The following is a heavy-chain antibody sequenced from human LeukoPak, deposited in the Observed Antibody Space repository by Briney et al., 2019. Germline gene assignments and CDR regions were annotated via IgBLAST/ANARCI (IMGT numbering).Heavy chain of an antibody. V-gene: IGHV4-61*02. J-gene: IGHJ4*02. CDR2: VYTSGST. CDR3: ARLRAVQWLVD. CDR1: GGSISSDNYS. Sequence: SETLSLTCTVSGGSISSDNYSWSWIRQPAGKGLEWIGRVYTSGSTNYNPSLKSRVTISVDTSKNQFSLKLSSVTAADTAVYYRARLRAVQWLVDWGQGTLVTVSS. D-gene: IGHD6-19*01.